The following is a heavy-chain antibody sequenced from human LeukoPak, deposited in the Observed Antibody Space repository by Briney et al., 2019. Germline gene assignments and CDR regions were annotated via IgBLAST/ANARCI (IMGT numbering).Heavy chain of an antibody. J-gene: IGHJ6*02. V-gene: IGHV3-11*01. D-gene: IGHD6-19*01. CDR1: GFTFSDYY. CDR3: ARARYTSGWTPYYGMDV. CDR2: ISSSGSTI. Sequence: GGALRLSCAASGFTFSDYYMSWIRQAPGKGLGGGSYISSSGSTIYYADSVKGRFTISRDNSKNTLYLQMNSLRAEDTAVYYCARARYTSGWTPYYGMDVWGQGTTVTVSS.